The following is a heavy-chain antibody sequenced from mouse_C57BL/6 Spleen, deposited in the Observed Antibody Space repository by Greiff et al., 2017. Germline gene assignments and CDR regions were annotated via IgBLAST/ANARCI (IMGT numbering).Heavy chain of an antibody. J-gene: IGHJ4*01. V-gene: IGHV1-54*01. CDR1: GYAFTNYL. Sequence: VKLIESGAELVRPGTSVKASCKASGYAFTNYLIEWVKQRPGQGLEWIGVINPGSGGTKYNETFKGKATLTADKSASTAYMQLSSLTSEDYAVYFCARRGGYYGYAMDYWGQGTSVTVSS. CDR3: ARRGGYYGYAMDY. CDR2: INPGSGGT. D-gene: IGHD1-1*01.